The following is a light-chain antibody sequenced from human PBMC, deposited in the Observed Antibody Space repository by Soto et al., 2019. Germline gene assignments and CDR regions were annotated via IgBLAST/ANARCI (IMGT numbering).Light chain of an antibody. Sequence: QSVLTQPPSASGTPGKRVTISCSGSSSNIGSNTVSWYQQLPGTAPKLLIYSNNRRPSGVPERFSGSNSGTSASLAISGLQSEDEADYYCAAWDDSLNGFYVFGTGTKLTVL. CDR3: AAWDDSLNGFYV. J-gene: IGLJ1*01. CDR2: SNN. CDR1: SSNIGSNT. V-gene: IGLV1-44*01.